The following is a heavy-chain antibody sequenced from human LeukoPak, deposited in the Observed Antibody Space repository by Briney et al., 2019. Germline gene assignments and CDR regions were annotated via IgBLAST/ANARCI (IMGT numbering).Heavy chain of an antibody. Sequence: SETLSLTCAVYGGSFSGYYWSWIRQPPGKGLEWIGEIKHSGSTNYNPSLKSRVTISVDTSKNQFSLKLSSVTAADTAVYYCARVRVVVVTARWDYYYYYGMDVWGQGTTVTVSS. CDR3: ARVRVVVVTARWDYYYYYGMDV. CDR2: IKHSGST. V-gene: IGHV4-34*01. J-gene: IGHJ6*02. D-gene: IGHD2-21*02. CDR1: GGSFSGYY.